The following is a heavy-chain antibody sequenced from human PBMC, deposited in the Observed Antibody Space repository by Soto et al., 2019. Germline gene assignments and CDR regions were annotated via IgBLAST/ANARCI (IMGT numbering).Heavy chain of an antibody. CDR3: ARDVAVTAYPFDY. CDR1: GYTFTNYG. CDR2: ISGYNGNT. V-gene: IGHV1-18*01. Sequence: QVQLVQSGAEVKKPGASVRVSCKASGYTFTNYGIIWVRQAPGQGLEWMGWISGYNGNTKYAQKLQGRVTMTTDTCTTTAYMELRSLRSDDTAVYYCARDVAVTAYPFDYWGQGTLVTVSS. J-gene: IGHJ4*02. D-gene: IGHD6-19*01.